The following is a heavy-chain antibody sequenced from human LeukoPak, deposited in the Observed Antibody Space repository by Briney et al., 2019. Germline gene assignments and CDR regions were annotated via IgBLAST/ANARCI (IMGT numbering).Heavy chain of an antibody. CDR1: GNTFTSYD. D-gene: IGHD2-15*01. Sequence: ASVKVSCKASGNTFTSYDINWVRQATGQGLEWMGWMNPNSGNTGYAQKFQGRVTITRNTSISTAYMELSSLRSEDTAVYYCAREYCSGGSCRTNWFDPWGQGTLVTVSS. J-gene: IGHJ5*02. CDR2: MNPNSGNT. V-gene: IGHV1-8*01. CDR3: AREYCSGGSCRTNWFDP.